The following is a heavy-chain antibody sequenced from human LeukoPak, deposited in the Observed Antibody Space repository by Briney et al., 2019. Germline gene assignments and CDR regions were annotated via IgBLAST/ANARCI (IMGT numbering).Heavy chain of an antibody. Sequence: GGSLRLSCAASGITFSGYGMHWVRQAPGKGLEWVSTISYDGTNKYYADSVKGRFTISRDNSKNTLYLQMNTLRVEDTAVYYCAKDTYYYDSSGYNSLDYWGQGTLVTVSS. CDR2: ISYDGTNK. D-gene: IGHD3-22*01. CDR3: AKDTYYYDSSGYNSLDY. CDR1: GITFSGYG. V-gene: IGHV3-33*06. J-gene: IGHJ4*02.